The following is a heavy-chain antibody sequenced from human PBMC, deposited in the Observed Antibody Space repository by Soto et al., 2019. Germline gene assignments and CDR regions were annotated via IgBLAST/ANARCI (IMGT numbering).Heavy chain of an antibody. CDR3: ARDRVLGFCSGGTCGILDX. CDR1: GFSVTDCT. V-gene: IGHV3-30*01. CDR2: ISDDGRND. J-gene: IGHJ4*02. D-gene: IGHD2-15*01. Sequence: PGGSLRVSCAASGFSVTDCTMYWVRQAPGKGLEGVSIISDDGRNDYYADSVRVRFTISRDNSRHTLHLQMTSLRDDDTALYYCARDRVLGFCSGGTCGILDXWGRGAPLTVSX.